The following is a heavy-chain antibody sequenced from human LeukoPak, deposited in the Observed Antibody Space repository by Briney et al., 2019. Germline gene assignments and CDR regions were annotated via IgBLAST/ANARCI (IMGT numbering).Heavy chain of an antibody. CDR1: GGSISSYY. CDR3: ARVGVWFGEFPRYYFDY. J-gene: IGHJ4*02. V-gene: IGHV4-4*07. CDR2: IYTSGST. D-gene: IGHD3-10*01. Sequence: PSETLSLTCTVSGGSISSYYWSWIRQPAGKGLEWIGRIYTSGSTNYNPSLKSRVTMSVDTSKNQFSLKLSSVTAADTAVYYCARVGVWFGEFPRYYFDYWGQGTLVTVSS.